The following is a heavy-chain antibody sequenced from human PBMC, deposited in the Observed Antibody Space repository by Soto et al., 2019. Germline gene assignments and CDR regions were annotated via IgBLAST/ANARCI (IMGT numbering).Heavy chain of an antibody. CDR1: GCSISSHY. J-gene: IGHJ4*02. Sequence: SETLSLTCTVSGCSISSHYSSWIRQPPGQGLEWIGYIYYSGSTNYNPSLKSRVTISVDTSKSQFSLRLSSVTAADTAVYFCARLDGYDHYFDYRGQGALVTVSS. CDR3: ARLDGYDHYFDY. D-gene: IGHD5-12*01. V-gene: IGHV4-59*08. CDR2: IYYSGST.